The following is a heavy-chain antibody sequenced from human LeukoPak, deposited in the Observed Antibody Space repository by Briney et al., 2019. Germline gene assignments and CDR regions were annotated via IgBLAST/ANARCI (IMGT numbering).Heavy chain of an antibody. D-gene: IGHD4-23*01. V-gene: IGHV3-30*02. CDR3: AKDTEAHGGGGAFDI. J-gene: IGHJ3*02. CDR2: IRYDGSNK. CDR1: GFTFSSYG. Sequence: PGGSLRLSCAASGFTFSSYGMHWVRQAPGKGLEWVAFIRYDGSNKYYADSVKGRFTISRDNSKNTLYLQMNSLRAEDTAVYYCAKDTEAHGGGGAFDIWGQGTMATVSS.